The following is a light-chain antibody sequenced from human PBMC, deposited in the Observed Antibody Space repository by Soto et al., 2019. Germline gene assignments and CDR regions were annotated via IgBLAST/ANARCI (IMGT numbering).Light chain of an antibody. V-gene: IGLV2-14*01. J-gene: IGLJ3*02. CDR3: SSYTSSSTLV. Sequence: QSALTQPASVSGSPGQSITFSCTGNSSDVGAYNYVSWYQQHPGKAPKLMIYEVSNRPSGVSNRFSGSKSGNMASLTISGLQAEDEADYYCSSYTSSSTLVFGGGTKLTVL. CDR1: SSDVGAYNY. CDR2: EVS.